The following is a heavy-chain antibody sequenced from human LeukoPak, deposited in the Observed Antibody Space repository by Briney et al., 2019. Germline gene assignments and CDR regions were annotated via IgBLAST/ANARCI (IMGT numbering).Heavy chain of an antibody. J-gene: IGHJ5*02. CDR1: GFTFSTYS. CDR2: ISSSSSYI. Sequence: GGSLRLYCAASGFTFSTYSMNWVRQAPGKGLEWVSCISSSSSYIYYAESVKGRFTISRDNAKNSLYLQMDRRRAEDTAVYYCGREAWFDPWGQGTLVTVSS. V-gene: IGHV3-21*01. CDR3: GREAWFDP.